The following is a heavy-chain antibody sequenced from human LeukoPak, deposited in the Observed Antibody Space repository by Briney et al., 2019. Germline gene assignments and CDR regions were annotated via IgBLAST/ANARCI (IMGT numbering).Heavy chain of an antibody. CDR1: GFTFSSYW. D-gene: IGHD3-22*01. V-gene: IGHV3-74*01. CDR2: INSDGSST. CDR3: ARGGSGYYPLYYFDY. J-gene: IGHJ4*02. Sequence: GGSLRLSCAASGFTFSSYWMHWVRQAPGKGLVWVSRINSDGSSTSYADSVKGRFTISRDNAKNTLCLQMNSLRAEDTAVYYCARGGSGYYPLYYFDYWGQGTLVTVSS.